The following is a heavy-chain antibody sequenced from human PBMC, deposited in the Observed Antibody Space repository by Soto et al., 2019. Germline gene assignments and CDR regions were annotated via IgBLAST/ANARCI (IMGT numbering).Heavy chain of an antibody. J-gene: IGHJ3*02. D-gene: IGHD4-17*01. Sequence: ASVKVSCKASGYTFTSYGISWVRQAPGQGLEWMGWMNPNSGNTNYAQKFQGRVTMTRNTSISTAYMELSSLRSEDMAVYYCARGDGDYVRAFDIWGQGTMVTVSS. CDR3: ARGDGDYVRAFDI. V-gene: IGHV1-8*02. CDR1: GYTFTSYG. CDR2: MNPNSGNT.